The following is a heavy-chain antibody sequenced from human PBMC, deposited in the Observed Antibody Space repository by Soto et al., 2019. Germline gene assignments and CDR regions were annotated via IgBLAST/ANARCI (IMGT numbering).Heavy chain of an antibody. Sequence: QVQLVQSGAEVQKPGASVKVSCRASGYTFTAYPLHWVRQAPGQRLEWMGWINAANGDIGYSREFQGRVTITRDTSASTVYMEVSSLTSEDTAVYYCAKKDYYAAGVYHFDHWGQGTLVTVSS. D-gene: IGHD3-10*01. CDR2: INAANGDI. V-gene: IGHV1-3*01. CDR1: GYTFTAYP. J-gene: IGHJ4*02. CDR3: AKKDYYAAGVYHFDH.